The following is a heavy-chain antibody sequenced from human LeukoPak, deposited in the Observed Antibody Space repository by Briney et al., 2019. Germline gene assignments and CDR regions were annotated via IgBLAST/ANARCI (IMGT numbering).Heavy chain of an antibody. V-gene: IGHV4-59*01. J-gene: IGHJ6*03. D-gene: IGHD4-11*01. CDR3: ARGRVSSSTWYSTYYYFFYMDF. Sequence: SETLSLTCTVSDDSITMYYWTWIRQPPGKGLEWIGYVDHTGSTKFNPSPNGRVSISRDTSNNFFSLRLRSVTAADTAVYFCARGRVSSSTWYSTYYYFFYMDFWGKGTTVTVSS. CDR1: DDSITMYY. CDR2: VDHTGST.